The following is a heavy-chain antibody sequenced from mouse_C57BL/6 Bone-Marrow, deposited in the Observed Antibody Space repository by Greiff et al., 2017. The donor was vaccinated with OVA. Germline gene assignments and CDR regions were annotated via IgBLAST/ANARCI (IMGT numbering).Heavy chain of an antibody. D-gene: IGHD1-1*01. CDR1: GYTFTDYY. J-gene: IGHJ2*01. Sequence: VQLQQSGPVLVKPGASVKMSCKASGYTFTDYYMNWVKQSHGKSLEWIGVINPYNGGTSYNQKFKGKATLTVDKSSSTAYMELNSLTSEDSAVYYCASFITTVVATGYYFDYWGQGTTLTVSS. CDR3: ASFITTVVATGYYFDY. V-gene: IGHV1-19*01. CDR2: INPYNGGT.